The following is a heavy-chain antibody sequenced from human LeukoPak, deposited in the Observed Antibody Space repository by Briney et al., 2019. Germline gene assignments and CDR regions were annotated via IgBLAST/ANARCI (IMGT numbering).Heavy chain of an antibody. CDR3: ARDIYYYYYMDV. Sequence: PSQTLSLTXTVSRGSISIGDYYWIWIRQPPGKGLEWIGYIYYSGSTYYNPSLKSRVTISVDTSKNQFSLKLSSVTAADTAVYYCARDIYYYYYMDVWGKGTTVTVSS. J-gene: IGHJ6*03. CDR2: IYYSGST. CDR1: RGSISIGDYY. V-gene: IGHV4-30-4*08.